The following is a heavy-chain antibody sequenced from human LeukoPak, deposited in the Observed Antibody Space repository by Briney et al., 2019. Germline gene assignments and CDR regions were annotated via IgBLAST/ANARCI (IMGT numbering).Heavy chain of an antibody. J-gene: IGHJ5*02. CDR2: IYYSGST. V-gene: IGHV4-59*01. CDR1: SGSISSYY. Sequence: SETLSLTCTVSSGSISSYYWSWIRQPPGKGLEWIGYIYYSGSTNYNPSLKSRVTISVDTSKNQFSLKLSSVTAADTAVYYCARDRSSGWSAGFDPWGQGTLVTVSS. CDR3: ARDRSSGWSAGFDP. D-gene: IGHD6-19*01.